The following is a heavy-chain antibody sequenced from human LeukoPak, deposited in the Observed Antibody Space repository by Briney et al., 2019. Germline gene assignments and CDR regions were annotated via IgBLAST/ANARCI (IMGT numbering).Heavy chain of an antibody. Sequence: GGSLRLSCAASGFTFSNYGMHWVRQAPGKGLEWVAFIRYDGSNKYYVDSVKGRFTISRDNSKNTVYLQMNSLRTEDTAVYYCARSLTMVRAYDYWGQGTLVTVSS. CDR2: IRYDGSNK. CDR1: GFTFSNYG. J-gene: IGHJ4*02. CDR3: ARSLTMVRAYDY. D-gene: IGHD3-10*01. V-gene: IGHV3-30*02.